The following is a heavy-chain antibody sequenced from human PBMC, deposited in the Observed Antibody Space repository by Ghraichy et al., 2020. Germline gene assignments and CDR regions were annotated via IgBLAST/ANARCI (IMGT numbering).Heavy chain of an antibody. V-gene: IGHV3-23*01. CDR3: AKDTEGTGYQLLPHNWFDP. CDR1: GFTFSSYA. CDR2: ISGSGGST. D-gene: IGHD2-2*01. J-gene: IGHJ5*02. Sequence: GGSLRLSCAASGFTFSSYAMSWVRQAPGKGLEWVSAISGSGGSTYYADSVKGRFTISRDNSKNTLYLQMNSLRAEDTAVYYCAKDTEGTGYQLLPHNWFDPWGQGTLVTVSS.